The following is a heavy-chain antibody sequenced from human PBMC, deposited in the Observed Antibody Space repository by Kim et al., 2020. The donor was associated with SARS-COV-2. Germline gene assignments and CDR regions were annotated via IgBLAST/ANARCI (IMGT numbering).Heavy chain of an antibody. D-gene: IGHD6-19*01. CDR2: IHHSGHT. CDR3: ARFDVKSAGWVDY. Sequence: SETLSLTCAVLGDSLGSYFWTWIRQSPGKGLEWIGEIHHSGHTNQNPSLKSRLTISIDTSKNQFSLKLSSVTAADTAVYYCARFDVKSAGWVDYWGQGTLVTVSS. J-gene: IGHJ4*02. V-gene: IGHV4-34*01. CDR1: GDSLGSYF.